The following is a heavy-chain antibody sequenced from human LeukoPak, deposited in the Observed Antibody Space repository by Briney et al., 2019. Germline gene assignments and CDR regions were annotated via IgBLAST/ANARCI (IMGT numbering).Heavy chain of an antibody. J-gene: IGHJ4*02. CDR1: GGSISSYY. CDR2: IYYSGST. CDR3: ARTYSGYDRPDY. Sequence: SETLSLTCTVSGGSISSYYWSWIRQPPGKGLEWIGYIYYSGSTNYNPSLKSRVTISVDTSKNQFSLKLTSVTAADTAVYYCARTYSGYDRPDYWGQGNPGHRLL. D-gene: IGHD5-12*01. V-gene: IGHV4-59*08.